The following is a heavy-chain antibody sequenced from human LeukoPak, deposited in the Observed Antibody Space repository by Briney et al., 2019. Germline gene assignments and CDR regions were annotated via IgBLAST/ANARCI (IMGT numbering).Heavy chain of an antibody. V-gene: IGHV4-59*05. CDR2: IYYSGST. D-gene: IGHD1-1*01. CDR3: ARYRSEHPLYYFDY. CDR1: GGSIRSDF. Sequence: PSETLSLTCTVSGGSIRSDFWSWIRQPPGKGLEWIGSIYYSGSTYYNPSLKSRVTISVDTSKNQFSLKLSSVTAADTAVYYCARYRSEHPLYYFDYWGQGTLVTVSS. J-gene: IGHJ4*02.